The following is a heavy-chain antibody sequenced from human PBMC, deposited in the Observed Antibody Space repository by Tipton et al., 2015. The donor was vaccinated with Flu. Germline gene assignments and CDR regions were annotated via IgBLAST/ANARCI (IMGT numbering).Heavy chain of an antibody. CDR1: GGSISTSDYY. D-gene: IGHD3-9*01. J-gene: IGHJ4*02. CDR2: LSYTGTT. Sequence: TLSLTCTVSGGSISTSDYYWAWIRQSPGKGMEWIGSLSYTGTTYYNPSLNSRFTMSVDTSKNQFSLKLTSVTAADTAVYYCAREGFFDYLTGGYLDYWGQGTLITVSS. V-gene: IGHV4-39*07. CDR3: AREGFFDYLTGGYLDY.